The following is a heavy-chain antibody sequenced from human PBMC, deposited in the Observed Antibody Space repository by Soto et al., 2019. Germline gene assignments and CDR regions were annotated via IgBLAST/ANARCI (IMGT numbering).Heavy chain of an antibody. CDR3: ARSQGGSSSLDIYYYYYYGMDV. CDR1: GGTFSTYA. D-gene: IGHD2-15*01. Sequence: QVQLVQSGAEVKKPGSSVKVSCKAPGGTFSTYAISWVRQAPGQGLEWMGGVIPIFGTPKYAQKFQGRVTITADKSTSTGYMRLRSLRSEDTAVYYCARSQGGSSSLDIYYYYYYGMDVWGQGTTVTVSS. CDR2: VIPIFGTP. V-gene: IGHV1-69*06. J-gene: IGHJ6*02.